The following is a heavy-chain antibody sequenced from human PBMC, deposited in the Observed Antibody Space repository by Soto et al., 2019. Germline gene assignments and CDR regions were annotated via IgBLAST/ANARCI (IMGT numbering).Heavy chain of an antibody. CDR3: ASTVPAAMEWLYYYYYMDV. CDR1: GGSISSSSYY. V-gene: IGHV4-39*01. CDR2: IYYSGST. Sequence: SDTLSLTCTVSGGSISSSSYYRGWIRQPPGKGLEWIRSIYYSGSTYYNPSLESRVTISVDTSKNQFSLKLSSVTAADTAVYYCASTVPAAMEWLYYYYYMDVWGKGTTVTVSS. J-gene: IGHJ6*03. D-gene: IGHD2-2*01.